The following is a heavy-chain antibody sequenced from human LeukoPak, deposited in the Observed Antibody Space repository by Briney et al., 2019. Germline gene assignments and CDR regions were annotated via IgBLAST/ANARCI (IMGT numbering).Heavy chain of an antibody. D-gene: IGHD6-13*01. CDR1: GFTFSSYE. Sequence: PGGSLRLFCAASGFTFSSYEMNWVRQAPGKGLEWVSYISSSGTTIYYADSVKGRFTISRDNAKNSLYLQMNSLRGEDTAVYYCARNMRYSSSWYHVDYWGPGTLVTVSS. J-gene: IGHJ4*02. CDR3: ARNMRYSSSWYHVDY. V-gene: IGHV3-48*03. CDR2: ISSSGTTI.